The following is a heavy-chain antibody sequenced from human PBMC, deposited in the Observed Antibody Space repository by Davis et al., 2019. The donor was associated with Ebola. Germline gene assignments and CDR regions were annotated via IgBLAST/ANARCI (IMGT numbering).Heavy chain of an antibody. D-gene: IGHD1-1*01. Sequence: AASVKVSCKASGYTFTNYGITWVRQAPGQGLEWMGWINPHDGNTNYAQTLQGRVTMTTDTSTSTAYMEVGSLRSDDTAVYYCARAQFPTTSDHWGQGTLVTVSS. CDR1: GYTFTNYG. CDR2: INPHDGNT. J-gene: IGHJ4*02. V-gene: IGHV1-18*04. CDR3: ARAQFPTTSDH.